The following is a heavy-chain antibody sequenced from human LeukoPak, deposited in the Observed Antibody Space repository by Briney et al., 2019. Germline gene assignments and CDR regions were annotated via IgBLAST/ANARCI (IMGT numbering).Heavy chain of an antibody. J-gene: IGHJ4*02. D-gene: IGHD4-17*01. CDR2: INPNSGGT. Sequence: ASVKVSCKASGYTFTGYYMHWVRQAPGQGLEWMGWINPNSGGTNYAQKFQGRVTMTRDTSISTAYMELSRLRSDDTAVYYCARTNPDYGDYLIDYWGQGTLVTVSS. CDR1: GYTFTGYY. CDR3: ARTNPDYGDYLIDY. V-gene: IGHV1-2*02.